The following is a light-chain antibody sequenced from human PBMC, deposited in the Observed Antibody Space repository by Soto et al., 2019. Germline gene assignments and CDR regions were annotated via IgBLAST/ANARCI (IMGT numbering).Light chain of an antibody. V-gene: IGKV1-39*01. CDR2: SAS. Sequence: DIQMTQSPSSVSASIGDTVTITCWASQDINVYFNWYQQKSGEVPKLLIYSASTLHSGVPSSFTGSGSETDFTLTITSLQPEDFATYYCQHGYVAPYSFGQGTKVDI. J-gene: IGKJ2*03. CDR3: QHGYVAPYS. CDR1: QDINVY.